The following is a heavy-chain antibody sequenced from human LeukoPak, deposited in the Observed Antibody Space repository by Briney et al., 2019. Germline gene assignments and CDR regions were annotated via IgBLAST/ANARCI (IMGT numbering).Heavy chain of an antibody. Sequence: GGSLRLSCAASGFTVSSNYMSWVRQAPGEGLEWVSVIYSGGSTYYADSVKGRFTISRDNSKNTLYLQMNSLRAEDTAVYYRARDSGESAFDIWGQGTMVTVSS. CDR1: GFTVSSNY. CDR3: ARDSGESAFDI. CDR2: IYSGGST. J-gene: IGHJ3*02. V-gene: IGHV3-66*01. D-gene: IGHD1-14*01.